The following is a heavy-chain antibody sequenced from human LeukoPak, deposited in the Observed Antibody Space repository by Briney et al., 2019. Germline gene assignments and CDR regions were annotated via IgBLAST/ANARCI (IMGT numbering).Heavy chain of an antibody. V-gene: IGHV4-61*01. J-gene: IGHJ4*02. CDR2: IYYSGTT. D-gene: IGHD4-11*01. Sequence: SETLSLTCTVSGGSISSSSYYWSWIRQPPGKGLEWIGHIYYSGTTNYNPSLKSRVTVSVDMSKNQFSLKLTSVTAADTAVYYCARETVMGVDYWGQGTLVTVSS. CDR1: GGSISSSSYY. CDR3: ARETVMGVDY.